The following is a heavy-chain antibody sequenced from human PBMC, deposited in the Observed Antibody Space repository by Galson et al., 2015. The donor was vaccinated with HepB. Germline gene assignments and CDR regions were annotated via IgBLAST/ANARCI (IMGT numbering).Heavy chain of an antibody. Sequence: SLRLSCAASGFTFSSYGMHWVRQAPGKGLEWVAVIWYDGSNKYYADSVKGRFTISRDNSKNTLYLQMNSLRAEDTAVYYCAREQGIAAAGTANFWFDYWGQGTLVTVSS. CDR1: GFTFSSYG. V-gene: IGHV3-33*01. CDR3: AREQGIAAAGTANFWFDY. D-gene: IGHD6-13*01. J-gene: IGHJ4*02. CDR2: IWYDGSNK.